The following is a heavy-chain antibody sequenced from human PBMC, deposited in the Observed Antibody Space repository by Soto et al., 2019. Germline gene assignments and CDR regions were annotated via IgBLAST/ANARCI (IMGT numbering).Heavy chain of an antibody. D-gene: IGHD6-6*01. Sequence: SETLSLTCAVYGGSFSDYFWTWIRQPPGKGLEWIGEINHSGSTNFNPFLKSRVAISADTSRSQFSLRVTSVTAADTAVYYCAGREFASSSFHYYYYAVDVWGQGTTVTVSS. V-gene: IGHV4-34*01. J-gene: IGHJ6*02. CDR3: AGREFASSSFHYYYYAVDV. CDR1: GGSFSDYF. CDR2: INHSGST.